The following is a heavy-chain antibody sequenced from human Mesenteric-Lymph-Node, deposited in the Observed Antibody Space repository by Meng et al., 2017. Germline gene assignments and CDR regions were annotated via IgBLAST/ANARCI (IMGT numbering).Heavy chain of an antibody. Sequence: VQLQDSGPGLVRPSGTLSLTCAVSGGSISSCDYYCSWRRQPPGKGLEWIGEIPHRGSSAYNPSLKSRVSMSIDKSKNQFSRMLTSVTAADTAVYHCLRGSGGSVWGQGTLVTVSS. D-gene: IGHD3-10*01. CDR1: GGSISSCDYY. CDR2: IPHRGSS. CDR3: LRGSGGSV. J-gene: IGHJ1*01. V-gene: IGHV4-4*02.